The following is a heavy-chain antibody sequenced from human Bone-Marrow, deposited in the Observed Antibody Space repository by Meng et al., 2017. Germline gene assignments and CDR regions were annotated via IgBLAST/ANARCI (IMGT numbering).Heavy chain of an antibody. Sequence: GGSLRLSCAASGFPINSNYMSWVRQAPGKGLEWVSVIYSGGRTYYADSVKGRFTISSVNAKNTLYLQMNSLRAEDTAVYYCASEVDYWGRGTLVTVSS. CDR3: ASEVDY. CDR1: GFPINSNY. J-gene: IGHJ4*02. CDR2: IYSGGRT. V-gene: IGHV3-66*01.